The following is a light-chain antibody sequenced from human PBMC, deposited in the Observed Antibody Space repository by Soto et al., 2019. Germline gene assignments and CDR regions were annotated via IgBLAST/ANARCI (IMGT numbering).Light chain of an antibody. Sequence: EIVMTQSPATLSVSPGESATLSCRASQSVGSNLAWYKQKPGQAPRLLIYGAFTRATGIPARFSGSGSGTEFTLTISSLKSEDFAVYSCQQYNNWLRTFGGGTKVDIK. CDR3: QQYNNWLRT. J-gene: IGKJ4*01. CDR1: QSVGSN. V-gene: IGKV3-15*01. CDR2: GAF.